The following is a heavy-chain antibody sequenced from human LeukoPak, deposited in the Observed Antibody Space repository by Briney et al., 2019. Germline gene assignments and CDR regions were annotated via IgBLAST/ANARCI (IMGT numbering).Heavy chain of an antibody. V-gene: IGHV4-59*08. CDR3: ARHGIAVAGLDAFDI. D-gene: IGHD6-19*01. J-gene: IGHJ3*02. CDR2: IYYSGST. CDR1: GGSISSYY. Sequence: SETLSLTCTVSGGSISSYYWSWIRQPPGKGLEWIGYIYYSGSTNYNPFLKSRVTISVDTSKNQFSLKLSSVTAADTAVYYCARHGIAVAGLDAFDIWGQGTMVTVSS.